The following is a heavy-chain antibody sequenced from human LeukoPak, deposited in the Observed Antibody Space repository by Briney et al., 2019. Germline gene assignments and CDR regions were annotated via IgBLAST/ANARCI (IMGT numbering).Heavy chain of an antibody. V-gene: IGHV3-11*04. Sequence: GGSLRLSCAASGFTFSDYYMSWIRQAPGKGLEWVSYISSSGSTIYYADSVKGRFTISRDNAKNSLYLQMNSLRAEDTAVYYCARDTALETHRSSAFDIWGQGTMVTVSS. CDR2: ISSSGSTI. CDR1: GFTFSDYY. CDR3: ARDTALETHRSSAFDI. D-gene: IGHD1-1*01. J-gene: IGHJ3*02.